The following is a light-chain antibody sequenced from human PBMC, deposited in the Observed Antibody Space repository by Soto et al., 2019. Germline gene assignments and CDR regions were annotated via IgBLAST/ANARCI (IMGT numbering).Light chain of an antibody. CDR2: EVS. CDR1: SSDVGGYNY. Sequence: QSVLTQPASVSGSPGQSITISCTGTSSDVGGYNYVSWYQQHPGKAPKLMIYEVSNRPSGVSNRFSGSKSGNTASLTISGLQAEDEADYYYSSYTSSSTYVFGTGTKVT. CDR3: SSYTSSSTYV. V-gene: IGLV2-14*01. J-gene: IGLJ1*01.